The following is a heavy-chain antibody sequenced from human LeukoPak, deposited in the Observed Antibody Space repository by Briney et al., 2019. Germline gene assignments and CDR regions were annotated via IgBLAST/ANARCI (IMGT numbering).Heavy chain of an antibody. V-gene: IGHV4-61*02. CDR2: IFTSGNS. CDR1: GDSIIGNHY. D-gene: IGHD3-10*01. Sequence: SETLSLTCTVSGDSIIGNHYWNWIRQPAGKGLEWIGRIFTSGNSNYNPSLTSRVTISLDTSKDQFSLRLSSVTAADTAFYYCARESATSGSTDWGQGTLVTVSS. J-gene: IGHJ4*02. CDR3: ARESATSGSTD.